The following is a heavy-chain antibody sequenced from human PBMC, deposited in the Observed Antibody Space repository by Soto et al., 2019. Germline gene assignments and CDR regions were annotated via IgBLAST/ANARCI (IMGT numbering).Heavy chain of an antibody. J-gene: IGHJ6*02. CDR2: INAGNGNT. CDR3: AREGASYSNYAIYYYYGMDV. V-gene: IGHV1-3*01. CDR1: GYTFTSYA. D-gene: IGHD4-4*01. Sequence: ASVKVSCKASGYTFTSYAMHWVRQAPGQRLEWMGWINAGNGNTKYSQKFQGRVTITRDTSASTAYMELSSLRSEDTAVYYCAREGASYSNYAIYYYYGMDVWGQGTTVTVSS.